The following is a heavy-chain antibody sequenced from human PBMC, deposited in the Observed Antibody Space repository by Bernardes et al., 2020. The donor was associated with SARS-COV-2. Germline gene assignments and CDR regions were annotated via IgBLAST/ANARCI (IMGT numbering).Heavy chain of an antibody. V-gene: IGHV4-39*01. CDR2: IYYSGST. CDR1: GGSISSSSYY. J-gene: IGHJ5*02. D-gene: IGHD3-3*01. CDR3: ARHHPGFLEWTNWFDP. Sequence: SKTLSVTCTVSGGSISSSSYYWGWIRQPPGKGLEWIGSIYYSGSTYYNPSLKSRVTISVDTSKNQFSLKLSSVTAADTAVYYCARHHPGFLEWTNWFDPWGQGTLVTVSS.